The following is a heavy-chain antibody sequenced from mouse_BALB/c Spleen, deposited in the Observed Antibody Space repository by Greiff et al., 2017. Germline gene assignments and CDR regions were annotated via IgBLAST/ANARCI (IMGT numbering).Heavy chain of an antibody. V-gene: IGHV14-1*02. CDR1: GFNIKDYY. Sequence: EVQLQQSGAELVRPGALVKLSCKASGFNIKDYYMHWVKQRPEQGLEWIGWIDPENGNTIYDPKFQGKASITADTSSNTAYLQLSSLTSEDTAVYYCASLTTAKDYWGQGTTLTVSS. J-gene: IGHJ2*01. CDR2: IDPENGNT. D-gene: IGHD1-2*01. CDR3: ASLTTAKDY.